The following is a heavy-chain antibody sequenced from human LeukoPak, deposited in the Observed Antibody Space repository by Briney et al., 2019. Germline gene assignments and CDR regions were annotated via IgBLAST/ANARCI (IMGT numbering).Heavy chain of an antibody. V-gene: IGHV1-69*05. CDR2: IIPIFGTA. CDR1: GGTFSSYA. J-gene: IGHJ4*02. Sequence: SVKVSCKASGGTFSSYAISWVRQAPGQGLEWMGGIIPIFGTANYAQKFQGRVTITTDESTSTAYLELSSLRSEDTAVYYCARDLGDFWSGYYIGYWGQGTLVTVSS. D-gene: IGHD3-3*01. CDR3: ARDLGDFWSGYYIGY.